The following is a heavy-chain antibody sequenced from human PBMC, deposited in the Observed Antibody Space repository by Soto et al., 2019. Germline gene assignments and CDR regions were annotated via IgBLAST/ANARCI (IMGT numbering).Heavy chain of an antibody. CDR2: ISSNGGST. CDR3: GKERERGSYWSEGYFDY. Sequence: PGGSLRLSCSASGFTFSSYAMHWVRQAPGKGLEYVSAISSNGGSTYYADSVKGRFTISRDNSKNTLYLQMSSLRAEDTAVYYCGKERERGSYWSEGYFDYWGQGTLVTVSS. CDR1: GFTFSSYA. V-gene: IGHV3-64D*06. D-gene: IGHD1-26*01. J-gene: IGHJ4*02.